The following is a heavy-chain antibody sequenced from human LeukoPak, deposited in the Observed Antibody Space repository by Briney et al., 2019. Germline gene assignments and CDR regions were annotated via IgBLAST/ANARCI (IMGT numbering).Heavy chain of an antibody. CDR2: INHSGST. Sequence: SETLSLTCAVYGGSFSGYYWSWIRQPPGKGLEWIGEINHSGSTNYNPSLKSRVIISVDTSKNQFSLKLSSVTAADTAVYYCARGRGGYHYWGQGTLVTVSS. V-gene: IGHV4-34*01. J-gene: IGHJ4*02. D-gene: IGHD3-16*02. CDR1: GGSFSGYY. CDR3: ARGRGGYHY.